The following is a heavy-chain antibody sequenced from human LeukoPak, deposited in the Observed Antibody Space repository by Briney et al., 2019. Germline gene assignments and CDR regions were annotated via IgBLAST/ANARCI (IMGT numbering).Heavy chain of an antibody. D-gene: IGHD3-10*01. Sequence: GASVKVSCKASGYTFTSYGISWVRQAPGQGLEWMGWISAYNGNTNYAQKLQGRVTMTTDTSTSTAYMELSRLRSDDTAVYYCARAYYYGSGSYGWFDPWGQGTLVTVSS. V-gene: IGHV1-18*01. CDR3: ARAYYYGSGSYGWFDP. CDR2: ISAYNGNT. J-gene: IGHJ5*02. CDR1: GYTFTSYG.